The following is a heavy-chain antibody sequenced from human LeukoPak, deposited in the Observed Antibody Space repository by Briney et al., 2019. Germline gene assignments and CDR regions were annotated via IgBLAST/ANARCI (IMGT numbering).Heavy chain of an antibody. J-gene: IGHJ6*02. CDR2: RYFGGET. Sequence: SETLSLTCTVSGASLSSYYWTWIRQPAGRGLEWIGRRYFGGETNYNPSLNSRVTLSLDTSKNQFSLRLTSATAADTAVYYCARDRGAVAGRIFNYYYYGMDVWGQGTTVTVSS. CDR3: ARDRGAVAGRIFNYYYYGMDV. D-gene: IGHD6-19*01. CDR1: GASLSSYY. V-gene: IGHV4-4*07.